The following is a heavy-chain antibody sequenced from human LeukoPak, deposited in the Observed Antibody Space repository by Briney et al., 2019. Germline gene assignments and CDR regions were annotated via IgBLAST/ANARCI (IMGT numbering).Heavy chain of an antibody. J-gene: IGHJ4*02. CDR1: GYTFTSYG. CDR3: ARESRASTTGTTEYDY. CDR2: ISAYNGNT. D-gene: IGHD1-1*01. V-gene: IGHV1-18*01. Sequence: ASVKVSCKASGYTFTSYGISWVRQAPGQGLEWMGWISAYNGNTNYAQKLQGRVTMTTDTSTSTAYMELRSLRSDDTAVYYCARESRASTTGTTEYDYWGQGTLVTVSS.